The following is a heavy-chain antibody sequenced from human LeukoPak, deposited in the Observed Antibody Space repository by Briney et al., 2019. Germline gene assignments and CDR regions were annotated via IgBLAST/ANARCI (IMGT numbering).Heavy chain of an antibody. CDR3: ARDWGSLTWIYDY. V-gene: IGHV1-46*01. Sequence: ASVKVSCKPSGYTFTSYYIHWVRQAPGQGLEWMGIINPSDGSTSYEQKFQGRVTMTRDTSTSTVYMELSSLRSEDTAVHYCARDWGSLTWIYDYWGQGTLVTVSS. D-gene: IGHD3-16*01. J-gene: IGHJ4*02. CDR1: GYTFTSYY. CDR2: INPSDGST.